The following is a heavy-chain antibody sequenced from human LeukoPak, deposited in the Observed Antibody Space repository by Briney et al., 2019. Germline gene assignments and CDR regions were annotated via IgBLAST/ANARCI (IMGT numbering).Heavy chain of an antibody. J-gene: IGHJ4*02. CDR3: TMGPIRY. V-gene: IGHV3-30*02. Sequence: GGSLRLSCAASGFTFSSCGMHWVRQAPGKGLEWVAFIRYDGSNKYYADSVKGRITISRDNSKNTLYVQMNSLRAEDTAVYYCTMGPIRYWGQGTLVTVSS. CDR1: GFTFSSCG. CDR2: IRYDGSNK.